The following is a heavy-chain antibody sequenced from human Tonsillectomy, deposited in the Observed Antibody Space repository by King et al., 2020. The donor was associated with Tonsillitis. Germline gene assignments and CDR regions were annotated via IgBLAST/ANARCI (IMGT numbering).Heavy chain of an antibody. CDR3: ARRKLWVGELGYMDV. D-gene: IGHD3-10*01. V-gene: IGHV5-51*03. Sequence: QLVQSGAEVKKPGESLKISCKGSGYSFSNYWIAWVRQMPGKGLEWMGIIYPGDSETRYSPSFQGQVTISADKFISTAYLQWSSLKASDTAMYYCARRKLWVGELGYMDVWGKGTTVTVSS. CDR1: GYSFSNYW. J-gene: IGHJ6*03. CDR2: IYPGDSET.